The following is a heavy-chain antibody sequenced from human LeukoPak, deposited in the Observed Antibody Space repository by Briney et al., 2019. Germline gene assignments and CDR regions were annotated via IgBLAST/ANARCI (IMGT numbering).Heavy chain of an antibody. Sequence: SETLSLTCTVSGYSISSGYYWGWIRQPPGKGLEWIGSIYHSGRTFYNPSLKSRVTISVDTSKNQFSLKLTSVTAADTAVYYCAREGSSWYGPSMGYYYYMDVWGKGTTVTISS. J-gene: IGHJ6*03. D-gene: IGHD6-13*01. CDR2: IYHSGRT. CDR3: AREGSSWYGPSMGYYYYMDV. V-gene: IGHV4-38-2*02. CDR1: GYSISSGYY.